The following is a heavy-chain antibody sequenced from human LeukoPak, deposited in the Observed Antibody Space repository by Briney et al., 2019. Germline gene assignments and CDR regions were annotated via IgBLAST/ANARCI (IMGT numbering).Heavy chain of an antibody. Sequence: KPGGSLRLSCAASGFTFTSYSMNWVRQAPGKGLEWVSSISGSSSYIYSADSVKGRFTISRDNAKNSLYLQMNSLRADDTAVYYCARVPGDYWGQGTLVTVSS. J-gene: IGHJ4*02. CDR2: ISGSSSYI. D-gene: IGHD3-10*01. CDR3: ARVPGDY. V-gene: IGHV3-21*01. CDR1: GFTFTSYS.